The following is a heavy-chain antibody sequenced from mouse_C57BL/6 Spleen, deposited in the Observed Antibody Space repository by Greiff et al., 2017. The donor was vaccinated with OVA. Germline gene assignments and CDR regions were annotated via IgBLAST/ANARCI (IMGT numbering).Heavy chain of an antibody. Sequence: EVQLQQSGPELVKPGASVKISCKASGYTFTDYYMNWVKQSHGKSLEWIGDINPNNGGTSYNQKFKGKATLTVDKSSSTAYMELRSLTSEDSAVYYCAREASSNYFNVWGTGTTVTVSS. CDR1: GYTFTDYY. V-gene: IGHV1-26*01. D-gene: IGHD2-5*01. CDR3: AREASSNYFNV. J-gene: IGHJ1*03. CDR2: INPNNGGT.